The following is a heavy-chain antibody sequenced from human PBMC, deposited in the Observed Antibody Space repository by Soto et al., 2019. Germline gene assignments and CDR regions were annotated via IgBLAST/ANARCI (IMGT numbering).Heavy chain of an antibody. CDR2: INQDGSIK. J-gene: IGHJ4*02. CDR3: AVLSIAAVVDF. D-gene: IGHD6-25*01. CDR1: GFNFGAWW. Sequence: TGGSLRLSCAVSGFNFGAWWVNWVRQVPGKGLEWVAKINQDGSIKYYVDSVKGRFTISRDNAKNSLYLQMNSLRAEDTAVYYCAVLSIAAVVDFWGQGTLVTVSS. V-gene: IGHV3-7*02.